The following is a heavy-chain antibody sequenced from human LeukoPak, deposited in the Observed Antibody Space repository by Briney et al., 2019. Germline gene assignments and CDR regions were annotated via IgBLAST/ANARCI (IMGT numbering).Heavy chain of an antibody. J-gene: IGHJ4*02. D-gene: IGHD4-11*01. CDR3: ARAQTGTLGNYYPYFDY. CDR1: GFTFSSYS. V-gene: IGHV3-21*04. CDR2: ISSSSSYI. Sequence: PGGSLRLSCAASGFTFSSYSMNWVRQAPGKGLEWVSSISSSSSYIYYADSVKGRFTISRDNSKNTLYLQMNSLRAEDTAVYYCARAQTGTLGNYYPYFDYWGQGTLVAVSS.